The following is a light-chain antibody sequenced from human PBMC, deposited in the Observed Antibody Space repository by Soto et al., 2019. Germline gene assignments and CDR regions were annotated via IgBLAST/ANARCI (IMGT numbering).Light chain of an antibody. CDR3: QQYNSWPLS. CDR2: GAS. Sequence: EIVMTQSPATLSVSLGERATLSCRASQSVSSNYLAWYQQKPGQAPRLLIYGASTRATGIPDRFSGSGYGTDFTLTISSLQSEDFAVYYCQQYNSWPLSFGGGTKVDI. V-gene: IGKV3D-15*01. J-gene: IGKJ4*01. CDR1: QSVSSNY.